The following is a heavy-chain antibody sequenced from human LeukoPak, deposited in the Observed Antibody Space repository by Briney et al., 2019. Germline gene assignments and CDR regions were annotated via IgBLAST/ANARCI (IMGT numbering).Heavy chain of an antibody. CDR3: ARLLQIGGDCSYFEY. CDR1: GGSISSSSYY. D-gene: IGHD2-21*02. V-gene: IGHV4-39*01. Sequence: SETLSLTCTVSGGSISSSSYYWGWIRQPPGKGLEWIGSIYYSGSTYYNPSLKSRVTISVDTSKNQFSLKLSSVAAADTAVYYWARLLQIGGDCSYFEYWGQGTLVNGSS. J-gene: IGHJ4*02. CDR2: IYYSGST.